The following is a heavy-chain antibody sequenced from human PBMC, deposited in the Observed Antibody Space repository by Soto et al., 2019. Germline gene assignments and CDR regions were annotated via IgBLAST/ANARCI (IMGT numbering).Heavy chain of an antibody. CDR2: IFDGDNS. D-gene: IGHD3-22*01. CDR3: ARGTAEYDSSPLDH. Sequence: GGSLRLSCVVSGFTVSSRRNYMSWVRQAPGKGLEWVSVIFDGDNSYYADSVKGRFTISRDNSKNTLYLQMNSLRAEDTAVYYCARGTAEYDSSPLDHWGQGTLVTV. V-gene: IGHV3-53*01. CDR1: GFTVSSRRNY. J-gene: IGHJ4*02.